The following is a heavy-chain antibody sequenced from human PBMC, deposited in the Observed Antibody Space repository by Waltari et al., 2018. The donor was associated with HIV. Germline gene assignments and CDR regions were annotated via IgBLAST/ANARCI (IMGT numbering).Heavy chain of an antibody. J-gene: IGHJ3*02. Sequence: EVQLVESGGGLVQPGRSLRRSCAASGFTFDDEAMHWFRKAPGKGLEWVSGISWNSGSIGYADSVKGRFTISRDNAKNSLYLQMNSLRAEDTALYYCAKDTQTTDGGAFDIWGQGTMVTVSS. D-gene: IGHD4-17*01. CDR2: ISWNSGSI. CDR3: AKDTQTTDGGAFDI. V-gene: IGHV3-9*01. CDR1: GFTFDDEA.